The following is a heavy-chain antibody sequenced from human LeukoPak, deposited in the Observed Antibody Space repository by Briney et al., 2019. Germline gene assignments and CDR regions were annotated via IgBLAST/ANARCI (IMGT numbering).Heavy chain of an antibody. CDR3: TTQSGAWNFDY. D-gene: IGHD1-1*01. Sequence: GGSLRLSCAASGFTFSSYAMSWVRQAPGKGLEWVSAISGSGGSTYDADSVKGRFTISRDNSKNTLYLQMNSLRAEDTAVYYCTTQSGAWNFDYWGQGILVTVSS. J-gene: IGHJ4*02. V-gene: IGHV3-23*01. CDR1: GFTFSSYA. CDR2: ISGSGGST.